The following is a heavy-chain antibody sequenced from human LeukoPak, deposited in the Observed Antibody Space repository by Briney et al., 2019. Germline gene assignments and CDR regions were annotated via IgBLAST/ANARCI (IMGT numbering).Heavy chain of an antibody. V-gene: IGHV1-46*01. CDR1: GYTFTSYY. Sequence: GASVKVSCKASGYTFTSYYMHWVRQAPGQGLEWMGIINPSGGSTSYAQKFQGRVTITADKSTSTAYMELSSLRSEDTAVYYCARDYDSSGYYYGWFDPWGQGTLVTVSS. CDR2: INPSGGST. D-gene: IGHD3-22*01. J-gene: IGHJ5*02. CDR3: ARDYDSSGYYYGWFDP.